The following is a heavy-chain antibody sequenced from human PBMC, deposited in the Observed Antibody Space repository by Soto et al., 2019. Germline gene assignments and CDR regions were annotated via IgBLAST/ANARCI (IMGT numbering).Heavy chain of an antibody. J-gene: IGHJ5*02. V-gene: IGHV4-59*01. D-gene: IGHD3-3*01. CDR3: VGGLSEWGRIDL. Sequence: SETLSLTCTVSVGSITNYYWSWIRQPPGKRLEYIGYMYYSGNTYYNPSLKSRVTISGDASKNQFSLKLRSVTAADTAVYYCVGGLSEWGRIDLWGQGTLVTVSS. CDR2: MYYSGNT. CDR1: VGSITNYY.